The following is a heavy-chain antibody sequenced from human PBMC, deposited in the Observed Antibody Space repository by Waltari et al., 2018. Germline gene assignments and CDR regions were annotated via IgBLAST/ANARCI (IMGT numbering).Heavy chain of an antibody. Sequence: QVQLQESGPGLVTPSETLSLPCTASGGSISSYYWNWIRRPPGEALGWIGYIYYSGSTNYNPSLKSRVTISVDTSKNQFSLKLSSVTAADTAVYYCARVLGDQYYDFWSGYRDAFDIWGQGTMVTVSS. D-gene: IGHD3-3*01. CDR3: ARVLGDQYYDFWSGYRDAFDI. CDR1: GGSISSYY. J-gene: IGHJ3*02. V-gene: IGHV4-59*01. CDR2: IYYSGST.